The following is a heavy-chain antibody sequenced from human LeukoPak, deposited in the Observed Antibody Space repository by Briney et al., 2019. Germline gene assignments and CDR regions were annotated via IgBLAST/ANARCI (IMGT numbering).Heavy chain of an antibody. V-gene: IGHV3-21*04. CDR3: ARDLVMYYDFWSGWGY. D-gene: IGHD3-3*01. J-gene: IGHJ4*02. Sequence: GGSLRLSCATSGQRANLHTLNWVRQAPGKGLEWVSSISSRGGYTYYADSLKGRVTVSRDNAKNSLYLQMNSLRAEDTALYYCARDLVMYYDFWSGWGYWGQGTLVTVSS. CDR1: GQRANLHT. CDR2: ISSRGGYT.